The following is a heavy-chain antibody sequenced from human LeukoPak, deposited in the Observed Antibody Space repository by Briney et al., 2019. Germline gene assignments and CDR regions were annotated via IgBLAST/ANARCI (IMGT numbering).Heavy chain of an antibody. CDR1: GFTFSSYG. D-gene: IGHD6-19*01. J-gene: IGHJ4*02. CDR3: AREPQWLVLEYYFDY. V-gene: IGHV3-30*02. CDR2: IRYDGSNK. Sequence: GGSLRLSCAASGFTFSSYGMHWVRQAPGKGLEWVAFIRYDGSNKYYADSVKGRFTISRDNAKNSLYLQMNSLRAEDTAVYYCAREPQWLVLEYYFDYWGQGTLVTVSS.